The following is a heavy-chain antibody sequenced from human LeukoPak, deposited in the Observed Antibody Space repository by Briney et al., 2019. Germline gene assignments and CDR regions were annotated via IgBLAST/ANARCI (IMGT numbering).Heavy chain of an antibody. D-gene: IGHD2-15*01. J-gene: IGHJ6*02. CDR1: GGSISSSSYY. Sequence: PSETLSLTCTVSGGSISSSSYYWGWIRQPPGKGLEWIGSIYYSGSTYYNPSLKSRVTISVDTSKNQFSLKLSSVTAADTAVYYCARELLYYGMDVWGQGTTVTVSS. V-gene: IGHV4-39*07. CDR3: ARELLYYGMDV. CDR2: IYYSGST.